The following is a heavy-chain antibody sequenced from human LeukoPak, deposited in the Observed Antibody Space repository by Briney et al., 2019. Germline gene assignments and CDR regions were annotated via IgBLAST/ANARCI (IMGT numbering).Heavy chain of an antibody. CDR2: ISGSGGST. J-gene: IGHJ4*02. D-gene: IGHD6-19*01. CDR3: AAGQWLVNGFDY. Sequence: QSGGSLRLSCAASGFTFSSYAMSWVRQAPGKGLEWVSAISGSGGSTYYADSVKGRFTISRDNSKNTLYLQMNSLRAEDTAVYYCAAGQWLVNGFDYWGQGTLVTVSS. CDR1: GFTFSSYA. V-gene: IGHV3-23*01.